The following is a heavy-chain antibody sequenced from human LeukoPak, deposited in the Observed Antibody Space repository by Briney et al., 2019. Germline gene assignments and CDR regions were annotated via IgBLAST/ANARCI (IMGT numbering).Heavy chain of an antibody. CDR2: IYYSGST. D-gene: IGHD2-15*01. CDR3: ARRRGSQNGWFDP. V-gene: IGHV4-59*08. Sequence: KPSETLSLTCTVSGGSISSYYWSWVRQPPGKGLEWIGYIYYSGSTNYNPSLKSRVTISVDTSKNQFSLKLSSVTAADTAVYYCARRRGSQNGWFDPWGQGTLVTVSS. J-gene: IGHJ5*02. CDR1: GGSISSYY.